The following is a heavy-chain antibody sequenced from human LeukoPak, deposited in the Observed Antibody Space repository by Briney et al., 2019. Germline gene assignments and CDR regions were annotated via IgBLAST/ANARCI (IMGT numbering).Heavy chain of an antibody. J-gene: IGHJ4*02. V-gene: IGHV4-59*01. CDR3: ARANYGESPEVDY. CDR2: IYYSGST. Sequence: SETLSLTCTVSGGSISSYYWSWLRQPPGKGLEWIGYIYYSGSTNYNPSLKSRVTISVDTSKNQFSLKLSSVTAADTAVYYCARANYGESPEVDYWGQGTLVTVSS. CDR1: GGSISSYY. D-gene: IGHD4-17*01.